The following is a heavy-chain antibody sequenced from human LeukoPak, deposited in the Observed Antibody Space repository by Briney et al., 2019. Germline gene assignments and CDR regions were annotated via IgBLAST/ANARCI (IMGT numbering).Heavy chain of an antibody. J-gene: IGHJ4*02. CDR1: GYSFSSDYY. D-gene: IGHD3-22*01. CDR2: IYTSGST. Sequence: PSETLSLTCAVSGYSFSSDYYWGWIRQPAGKGLEWIGRIYTSGSTNYNPSLKSRVTMSVDTSKNQFSLKLSSVTAADTAVYYCARDHKEPNDSSDYYYVAQFDSWGQGTLVTVSS. V-gene: IGHV4-4*07. CDR3: ARDHKEPNDSSDYYYVAQFDS.